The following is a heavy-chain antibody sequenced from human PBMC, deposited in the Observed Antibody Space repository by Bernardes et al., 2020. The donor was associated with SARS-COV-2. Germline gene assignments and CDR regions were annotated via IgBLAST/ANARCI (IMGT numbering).Heavy chain of an antibody. CDR2: IWYDGSNE. Sequence: VGSLRLSCVGSGFTFRNYGMHWVRQAPGKGLEWVAAIWYDGSNEHYAGSVWGRFTISRDNSRNTVYLQMNSLRAEDTAVYYCAGAYGDYALDYWGQGTTVTVSS. CDR3: AGAYGDYALDY. V-gene: IGHV3-33*01. D-gene: IGHD4-17*01. CDR1: GFTFRNYG. J-gene: IGHJ4*03.